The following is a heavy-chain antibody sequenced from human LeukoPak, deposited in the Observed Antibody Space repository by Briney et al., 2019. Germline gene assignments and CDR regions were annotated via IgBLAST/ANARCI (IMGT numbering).Heavy chain of an antibody. CDR2: IYYSGNT. CDR1: GGSISRGDYY. V-gene: IGHV4-30-4*08. D-gene: IGHD1-26*01. J-gene: IGHJ4*02. Sequence: SQTLSLTCTVSGGSISRGDYYLSWIRQPPGKGLEWIGYIYYSGNTYYNPSLKSRLTLSVGTSKNQFSLKLTSVTAADTAVYYCAREGGTYSFDYWGQGTLVTVSS. CDR3: AREGGTYSFDY.